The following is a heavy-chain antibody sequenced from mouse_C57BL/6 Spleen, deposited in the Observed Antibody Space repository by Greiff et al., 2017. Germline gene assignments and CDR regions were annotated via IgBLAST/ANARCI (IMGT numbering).Heavy chain of an antibody. D-gene: IGHD2-3*01. V-gene: IGHV1-50*01. CDR2: IDPSDSYT. CDR3: ATSYDGYFDY. CDR1: GYTFTSYW. Sequence: QVQLQQPGAELVKPGASVKLSCKASGYTFTSYWMQWVKQRPGQGLEWIGEIDPSDSYTNYNQKFKAKATLTVDTSSSTAYMQLSSLTSEDSAVYYCATSYDGYFDYWGQGTTLTVSS. J-gene: IGHJ2*01.